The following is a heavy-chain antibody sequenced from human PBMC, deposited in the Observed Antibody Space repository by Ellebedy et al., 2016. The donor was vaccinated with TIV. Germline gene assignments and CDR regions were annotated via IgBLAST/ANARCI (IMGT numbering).Heavy chain of an antibody. CDR1: GFTFSDYY. D-gene: IGHD3-10*01. CDR2: ISSSGSTI. CDR3: ARDGSGSYYYRYYYNGMYV. V-gene: IGHV3-11*01. Sequence: GGSLRLSCAASGFTFSDYYMTWIRQAPGKGLGWVSYISSSGSTIYYADSVKGRFTISRDNAKNSLYLQMNSLRAEDTAVYYCARDGSGSYYYRYYYNGMYVWGQGTTVTVSS. J-gene: IGHJ6*02.